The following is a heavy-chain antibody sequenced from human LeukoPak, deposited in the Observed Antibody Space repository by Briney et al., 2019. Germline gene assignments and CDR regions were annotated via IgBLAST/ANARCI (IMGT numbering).Heavy chain of an antibody. CDR2: IDSDVRST. CDR3: ARARVPGELNY. Sequence: GSLRLFCAASGFTFSSYAMSWVRQAPGKGLEGVSRIDSDVRSTTYAGSVRGRFTISRDNAKNSLYLQMNSLRAEDTAVYYCARARVPGELNYWGQGTLVTVSS. J-gene: IGHJ4*02. D-gene: IGHD3-10*01. CDR1: GFTFSSYA. V-gene: IGHV3-23*03.